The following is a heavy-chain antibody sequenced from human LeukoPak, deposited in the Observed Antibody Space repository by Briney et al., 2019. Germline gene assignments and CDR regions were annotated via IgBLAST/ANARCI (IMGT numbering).Heavy chain of an antibody. CDR3: ARGRYCSSTSCYRYYYYYMDV. CDR1: GGSFSGYY. V-gene: IGHV4-34*01. CDR2: INYSGST. D-gene: IGHD2-2*01. Sequence: SETLSLTCAVYGGSFSGYYWSWIRQPPGKGLEWIGEINYSGSTNYNPSLKSRVTISVDTSKNQFSLKLSSVTAADTAVYYCARGRYCSSTSCYRYYYYYMDVWGKGTTVTVSS. J-gene: IGHJ6*03.